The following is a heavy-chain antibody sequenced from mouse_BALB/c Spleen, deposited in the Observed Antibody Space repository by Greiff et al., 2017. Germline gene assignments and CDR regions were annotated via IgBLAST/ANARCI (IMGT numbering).Heavy chain of an antibody. Sequence: VKLVESGPGLVQPSQSLSITCTVSGFSLTSYGVHWVRQSPGKGLEWLGVIWSGGSTDYNAAFISRLSISKDNSKSQVFFKMNSLQANDTAIYYCARNLYDGYYAFAYWGQGTLVTVSA. CDR3: ARNLYDGYYAFAY. V-gene: IGHV2-2*02. J-gene: IGHJ3*01. CDR1: GFSLTSYG. D-gene: IGHD2-3*01. CDR2: IWSGGST.